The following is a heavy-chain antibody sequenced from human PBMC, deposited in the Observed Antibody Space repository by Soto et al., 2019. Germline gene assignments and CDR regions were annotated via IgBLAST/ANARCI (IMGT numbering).Heavy chain of an antibody. Sequence: PSETLSLTCTVSGGSISSYYWSWIRQPPGKGLEWIGYIYYSGSTNYNPSLKSRVTISVDTSKNQFSLKLSSVTAADTAVYYCARHYYDILTGYYDYFDYWGQGTLVTVSS. V-gene: IGHV4-59*08. J-gene: IGHJ4*02. CDR3: ARHYYDILTGYYDYFDY. CDR1: GGSISSYY. D-gene: IGHD3-9*01. CDR2: IYYSGST.